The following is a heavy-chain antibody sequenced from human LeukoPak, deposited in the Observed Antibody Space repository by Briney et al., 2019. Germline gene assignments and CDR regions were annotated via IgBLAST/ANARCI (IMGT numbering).Heavy chain of an antibody. Sequence: PGGSLRLSCAASGFTFSSYSMNWVRQAPGKGLEWVSSISSSSSYIYYADSVKGRFTISRDNAKNSLYLQINSLRAEDTAVYYCASFSGSSGYLGDYWGQGTLVTVSS. D-gene: IGHD3-22*01. CDR1: GFTFSSYS. V-gene: IGHV3-21*01. J-gene: IGHJ4*02. CDR2: ISSSSSYI. CDR3: ASFSGSSGYLGDY.